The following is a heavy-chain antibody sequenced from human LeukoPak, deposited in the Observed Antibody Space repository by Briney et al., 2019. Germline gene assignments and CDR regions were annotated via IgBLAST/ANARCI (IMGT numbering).Heavy chain of an antibody. CDR1: GFTFSSYA. Sequence: PGGSLRLSCAASGFTFSSYAMSWVRQAPGKGLEWVSAISGSGGDTYYAHSGKGRFTISRDNSKNELYLQMSTLRAEDTAVYYCARHSLVDAFDIWGQGKMVTVSA. D-gene: IGHD2-8*02. CDR2: ISGSGGDT. CDR3: ARHSLVDAFDI. V-gene: IGHV3-23*01. J-gene: IGHJ3*02.